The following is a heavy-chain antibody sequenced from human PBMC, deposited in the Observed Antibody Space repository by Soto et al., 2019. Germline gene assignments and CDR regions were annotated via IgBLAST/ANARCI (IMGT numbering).Heavy chain of an antibody. J-gene: IGHJ4*02. CDR1: GGTFSSNT. D-gene: IGHD2-21*02. V-gene: IGHV1-69*06. CDR2: IIPIFGTA. CDR3: ASKAACGGDCYEFAS. Sequence: QVQLVQSGAEVKKPGSSVKISCKASGGTFSSNTINWVRQAAGQGLEWMGGIIPIFGTANYAQKFQGRVTITADKSTNTEYMELSSLTSEDTAVYYCASKAACGGDCYEFASWGQGTLVTVSS.